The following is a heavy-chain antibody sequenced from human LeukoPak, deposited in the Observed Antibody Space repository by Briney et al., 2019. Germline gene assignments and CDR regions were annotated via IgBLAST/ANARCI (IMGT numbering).Heavy chain of an antibody. D-gene: IGHD2-2*01. CDR3: ARAGKRDCSSTSCYYFDY. Sequence: SETLSLTCAVSGGSISSGGYSWSWIRQPPGKGLEWIGYIYHSGSTYYNPSLKSRVTISVDRSKNQFSLKLSSVTAADTAVYYCARAGKRDCSSTSCYYFDYWGQGTPVTVSS. J-gene: IGHJ4*02. CDR2: IYHSGST. V-gene: IGHV4-30-2*01. CDR1: GGSISSGGYS.